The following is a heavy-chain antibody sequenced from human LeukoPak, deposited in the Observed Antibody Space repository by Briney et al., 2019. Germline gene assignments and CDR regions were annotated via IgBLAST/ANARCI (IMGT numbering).Heavy chain of an antibody. CDR1: GFTFSDYY. Sequence: GGSQRLSCAASGFTFSDYYMSCIRQAPGKGLEWVSYISSSGSTIYYADSVKGRFTISRDNAKNSLYLQMNSLRAEDTAVYYCARDLCYDSSGYYGYWGQGTLVTVSS. J-gene: IGHJ4*02. CDR3: ARDLCYDSSGYYGY. CDR2: ISSSGSTI. D-gene: IGHD3-22*01. V-gene: IGHV3-11*04.